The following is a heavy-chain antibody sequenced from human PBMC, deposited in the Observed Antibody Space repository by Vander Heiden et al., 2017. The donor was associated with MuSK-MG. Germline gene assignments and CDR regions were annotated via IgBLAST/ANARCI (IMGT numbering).Heavy chain of an antibody. Sequence: EVQLVESGGGLVQPGGSLRLSCAASGFTFSSYWMSWVRQAPGKGLEWVANIKQDGSEKYYVDSVKGRFTISRDNAKNSLYLQMNSLRAEDTAVYYCARDRDYYGSGTQDYWGQGTLVTVSS. CDR3: ARDRDYYGSGTQDY. V-gene: IGHV3-7*01. J-gene: IGHJ4*02. CDR1: GFTFSSYW. D-gene: IGHD3-10*01. CDR2: IKQDGSEK.